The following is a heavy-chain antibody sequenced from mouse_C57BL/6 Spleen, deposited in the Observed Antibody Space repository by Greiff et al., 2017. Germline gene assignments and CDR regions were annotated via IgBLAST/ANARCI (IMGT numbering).Heavy chain of an antibody. J-gene: IGHJ1*03. CDR2: FHPYNDDT. CDR3: ARGGGFITTALATAEGYFDV. V-gene: IGHV1-47*01. CDR1: GYTFTTYP. D-gene: IGHD1-1*01. Sequence: QVQLQQSGAELVKPGASVKMSCKASGYTFTTYPIEWMKQNHGKSLEWIGNFHPYNDDTKYNEKFKGKATLTVEKSSSTVYLELSRLTSDDSAVYYCARGGGFITTALATAEGYFDVWGTGTTVTVSS.